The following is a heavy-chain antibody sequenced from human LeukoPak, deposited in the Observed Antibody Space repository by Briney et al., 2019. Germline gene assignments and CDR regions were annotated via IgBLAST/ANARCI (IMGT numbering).Heavy chain of an antibody. CDR1: GGSISSSY. D-gene: IGHD3-10*01. Sequence: SETLSLTCTVSGGSISSSYWSWIRQPPGKGLEWIGYIYYSGSIYYNPSLKSRVTISVDTSKNQFSLKLSSVTAADTAVYYCAREKYHYGSGRQGHFDYWGQGTLVTVSS. V-gene: IGHV4-59*12. CDR3: AREKYHYGSGRQGHFDY. CDR2: IYYSGSI. J-gene: IGHJ4*02.